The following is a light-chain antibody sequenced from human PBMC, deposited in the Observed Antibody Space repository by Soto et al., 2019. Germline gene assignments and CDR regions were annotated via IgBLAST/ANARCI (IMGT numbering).Light chain of an antibody. CDR2: GAS. CDR3: QQYGSSQWT. CDR1: QSVSSSY. J-gene: IGKJ1*01. V-gene: IGKV3-20*01. Sequence: EIVLTQSPGTLSLSPGERATLSCRASQSVSSSYLAWYQQKPGQAPRLLIYGASSRATGIPDRFSGSGSGTGVTLISVGLEREDFAVYYCQQYGSSQWTFGQGTKVDIK.